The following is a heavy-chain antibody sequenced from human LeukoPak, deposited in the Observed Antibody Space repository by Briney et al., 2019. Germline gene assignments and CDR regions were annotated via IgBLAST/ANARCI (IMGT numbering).Heavy chain of an antibody. CDR1: GGSISSYY. D-gene: IGHD2-2*01. Sequence: SETLSLTCTVSGGSISSYYWSWIRQPPGKVLEWIGYIYYSGSTNYNPSLKSRVTISVDTSKNQFSLQLSSVIAADTAVYYCARAAYCSSTSCLWFDPWGQGTLVTVSS. V-gene: IGHV4-59*01. J-gene: IGHJ5*02. CDR2: IYYSGST. CDR3: ARAAYCSSTSCLWFDP.